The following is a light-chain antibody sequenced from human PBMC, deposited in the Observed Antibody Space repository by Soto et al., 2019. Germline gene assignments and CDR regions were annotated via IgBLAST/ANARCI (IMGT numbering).Light chain of an antibody. J-gene: IGKJ2*01. V-gene: IGKV2-28*01. CDR2: LGS. CDR1: QSLLHSNGYNY. Sequence: DIVMTQSPLSLPVTPGEPASISCRSSQSLLHSNGYNYLDWYLQKPGQSPQLLIYLGSTRASGVPDRFSGSGSRTDFTLKISRVEAEDVGVYLCMQALQRYTFGQGTKLEIK. CDR3: MQALQRYT.